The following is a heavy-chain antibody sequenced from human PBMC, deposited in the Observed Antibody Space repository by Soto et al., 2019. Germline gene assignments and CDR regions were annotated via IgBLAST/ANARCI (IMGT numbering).Heavy chain of an antibody. J-gene: IGHJ4*02. CDR1: GGSFSGYY. CDR3: ARSFQWLVIKAYYFGY. V-gene: IGHV4-34*01. CDR2: INHSGST. D-gene: IGHD6-19*01. Sequence: PSETLSLTCAVYGGSFSGYYWSWIRQPPGKGLEWIGEINHSGSTNYNPSLKSRVTISVDTSKNQFSLKLSSVTAADTAVYYCARSFQWLVIKAYYFGYWGQGTLVTVSS.